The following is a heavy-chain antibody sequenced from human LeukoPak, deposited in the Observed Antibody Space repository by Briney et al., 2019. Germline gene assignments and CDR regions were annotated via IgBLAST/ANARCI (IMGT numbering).Heavy chain of an antibody. D-gene: IGHD3-22*01. V-gene: IGHV4-39*07. CDR3: TRGSIAYYYMDV. CDR2: IYYSGST. Sequence: SETLSLTCIVSGGSISSSNYYWGWIRQSPGKGLEWIGNIYYSGSTNYNPSLKSRVTISVDTSKNQFSLKLSSVTAADTAVYYCTRGSIAYYYMDVWGKGTTVTISS. CDR1: GGSISSSNYY. J-gene: IGHJ6*03.